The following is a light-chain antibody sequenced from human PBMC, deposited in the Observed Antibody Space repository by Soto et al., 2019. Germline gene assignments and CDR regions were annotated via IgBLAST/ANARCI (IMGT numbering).Light chain of an antibody. CDR1: QSVSSN. CDR2: GAS. Sequence: EIVMTQSPATLSVSPGERATLSCRASQSVSSNLAWYQQKPGQAPRLLIYGASTRATAIPARFSGSGSGTEFTLTISSLQSEDFAVYYCQQYNNWPPWTFGQVTKLEIK. CDR3: QQYNNWPPWT. J-gene: IGKJ2*02. V-gene: IGKV3-15*01.